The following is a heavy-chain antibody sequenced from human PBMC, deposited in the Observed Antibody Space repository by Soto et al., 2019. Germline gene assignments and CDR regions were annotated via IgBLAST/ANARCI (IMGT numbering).Heavy chain of an antibody. CDR2: ISYDGSNK. V-gene: IGHV3-30*03. Sequence: GGSLRLSCAASGFTFSSYGMHWVRQAPGKGLEWVAVISYDGSNKYYADSVKGRFTISRDNSKNTLYLQMNSLRAEDTAVYYCARDPPYGSGTSQNYGMDVWGQGTTVTVSS. CDR3: ARDPPYGSGTSQNYGMDV. CDR1: GFTFSSYG. D-gene: IGHD3-10*01. J-gene: IGHJ6*02.